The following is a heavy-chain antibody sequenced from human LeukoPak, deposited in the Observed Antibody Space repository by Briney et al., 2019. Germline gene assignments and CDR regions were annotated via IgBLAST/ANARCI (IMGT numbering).Heavy chain of an antibody. CDR3: ARLDERNHPPYFDY. V-gene: IGHV4-38-2*01. CDR1: GYSISSGYY. CDR2: IYHSGST. Sequence: KSSETLSLTCAVSGYSISSGYYWGWIRQPPGKGLEWIGSIYHSGSTYYNPSLKSRVTISVDTSKNQFSLKLSSVTAADTAVYYCARLDERNHPPYFDYWGQGTLVTVSS. D-gene: IGHD1-14*01. J-gene: IGHJ4*02.